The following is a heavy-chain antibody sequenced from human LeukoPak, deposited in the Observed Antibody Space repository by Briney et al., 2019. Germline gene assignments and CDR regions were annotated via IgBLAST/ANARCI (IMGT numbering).Heavy chain of an antibody. Sequence: GGSLRLSCAASGFTFDDYGMSWVRQAPGKGLEWVSGINWNGGSTGYADSVKGRFTISRDNAKNSLYLQMNSLRAEDTALYYCARSTLIVATTPPDYWGQGALVTVSS. J-gene: IGHJ4*02. D-gene: IGHD5-12*01. CDR2: INWNGGST. V-gene: IGHV3-20*04. CDR3: ARSTLIVATTPPDY. CDR1: GFTFDDYG.